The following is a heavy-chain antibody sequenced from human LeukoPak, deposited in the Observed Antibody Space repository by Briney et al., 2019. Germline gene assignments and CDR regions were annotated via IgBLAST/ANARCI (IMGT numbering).Heavy chain of an antibody. D-gene: IGHD2-15*01. Sequence: HSGGSLRLSCAASGFTFSSYAMSWVRQAPGKGLEWVSVIYSGGSTYYADSVKGRFTISRDNSKNTLYLQMNSLRAEDTAVYYCARTQNELLPPSFDYWGQGTLVTVSS. CDR3: ARTQNELLPPSFDY. J-gene: IGHJ4*02. V-gene: IGHV3-66*01. CDR2: IYSGGST. CDR1: GFTFSSYA.